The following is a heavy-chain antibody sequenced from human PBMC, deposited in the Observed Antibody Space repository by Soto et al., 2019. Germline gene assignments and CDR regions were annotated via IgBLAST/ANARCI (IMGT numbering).Heavy chain of an antibody. CDR3: ARDLTDSRITIFGAVISGIDY. D-gene: IGHD3-3*01. J-gene: IGHJ4*02. V-gene: IGHV3-33*01. CDR1: GFTFSSYG. Sequence: LRLSCAASGFTFSSYGMHGVRQAPGKGRGWVAVICYDGSNKYYADSVKGRFTISRDNSKNTLYLQMNSLRAEDTAVYYCARDLTDSRITIFGAVISGIDYWGQGTLVTVSS. CDR2: ICYDGSNK.